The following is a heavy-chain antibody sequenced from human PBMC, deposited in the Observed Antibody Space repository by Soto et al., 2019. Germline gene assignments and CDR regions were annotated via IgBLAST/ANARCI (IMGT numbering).Heavy chain of an antibody. CDR1: GGSVSSGSYY. D-gene: IGHD4-17*01. CDR3: ASGPTVTTWNWFDP. CDR2: INHSGST. V-gene: IGHV4-61*01. Sequence: SETLSLTCTVSGGSVSSGSYYWSWIRQPPGKGLEWIGEINHSGSTNYNPSLKSRVTISVDTSKNQFSLKLSSVTAADTAVYYCASGPTVTTWNWFDPWGQGTLVTVSS. J-gene: IGHJ5*02.